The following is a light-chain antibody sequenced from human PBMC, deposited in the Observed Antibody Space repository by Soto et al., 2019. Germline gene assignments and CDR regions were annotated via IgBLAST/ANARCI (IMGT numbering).Light chain of an antibody. CDR1: QSISSW. Sequence: DIQMTQSPSTLSASVGDRVTITCRASQSISSWLAWYQQKPGKAPKSLIYKASSLESGVPSRFSGSGSGTEFTLTISSLQPDEFATYYCQQYLRYPITFGQGTRLEI. V-gene: IGKV1-5*03. CDR2: KAS. J-gene: IGKJ5*01. CDR3: QQYLRYPIT.